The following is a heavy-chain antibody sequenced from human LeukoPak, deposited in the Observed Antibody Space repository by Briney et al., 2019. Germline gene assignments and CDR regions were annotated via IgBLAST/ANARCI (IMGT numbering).Heavy chain of an antibody. CDR2: ISYDGSNK. CDR1: GLTFSSYG. CDR3: AKDSETYSSTSANDY. D-gene: IGHD6-19*01. Sequence: PGRSLRLSCAASGLTFSSYGMHWVRQAPGKGLEWVAVISYDGSNKYYADSVKGRFTISRDNSKNTLYLQMNSLRAEDTAVYYCAKDSETYSSTSANDYWGQGTLVTVSS. J-gene: IGHJ4*02. V-gene: IGHV3-30*18.